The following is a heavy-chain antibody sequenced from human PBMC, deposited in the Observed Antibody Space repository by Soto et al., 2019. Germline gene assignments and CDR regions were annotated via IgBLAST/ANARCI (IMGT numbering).Heavy chain of an antibody. CDR3: ARSRRQRTYYYDSSGYPLDY. Sequence: QVQLVESGGGVVQPGRSLRLSCAASGFTFCSYGMHWVRQAPGKGLEWVAVIWYDGSNKYYADSVKGRFTISRDNSKNTLYLQMNSLRAEDTAVYYCARSRRQRTYYYDSSGYPLDYWGQGTLVTVSS. J-gene: IGHJ4*02. D-gene: IGHD3-22*01. V-gene: IGHV3-33*01. CDR1: GFTFCSYG. CDR2: IWYDGSNK.